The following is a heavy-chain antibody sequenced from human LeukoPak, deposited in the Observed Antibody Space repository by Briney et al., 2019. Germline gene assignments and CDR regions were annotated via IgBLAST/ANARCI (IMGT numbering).Heavy chain of an antibody. Sequence: SETLSLTCIVSVGSIGSYYWIWMRQPPGKGLEGIGHIYYSGSTDYNPYLRSRITITVGKITTQFSLRLSSVTAADTAVYYCARDRSDGSGYYGYYFDYWGQGTLVSVSS. CDR2: IYYSGST. CDR3: ARDRSDGSGYYGYYFDY. D-gene: IGHD3-22*01. V-gene: IGHV4-59*01. J-gene: IGHJ4*02. CDR1: VGSIGSYY.